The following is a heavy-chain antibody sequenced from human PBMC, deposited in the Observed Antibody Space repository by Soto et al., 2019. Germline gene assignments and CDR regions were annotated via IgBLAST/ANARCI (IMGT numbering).Heavy chain of an antibody. CDR3: ATYCGGGGGRGY. J-gene: IGHJ4*02. CDR2: INYSGST. D-gene: IGHD2-21*01. Sequence: QVQLQESGPGLVKPSETLSLTCTVSGGSVTSHHLSWIRQPPGKGLEWMGYINYSGSTNYNPSLWSRVTMSVNTSNSQFSLKLTSVTAADTAVYYCATYCGGGGGRGYWGQGTLVTVSS. CDR1: GGSVTSHH. V-gene: IGHV4-59*08.